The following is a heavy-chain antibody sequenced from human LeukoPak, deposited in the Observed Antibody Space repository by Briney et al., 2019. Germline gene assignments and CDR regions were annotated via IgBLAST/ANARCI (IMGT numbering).Heavy chain of an antibody. J-gene: IGHJ4*02. CDR1: GGSFTGYY. CDR3: ARLSDFDYIRGSYGPYDY. CDR2: IDHRGNT. D-gene: IGHD3-16*01. Sequence: PSETMSLTCAAYGGSFTGYYWCWLRHPPGRGLGGVGKIDHRGNTNYNPSLTSRVTISVDTSKNQFSLRLNSVTAADTAVYYCARLSDFDYIRGSYGPYDYWGQGTLVTVSS. V-gene: IGHV4-34*01.